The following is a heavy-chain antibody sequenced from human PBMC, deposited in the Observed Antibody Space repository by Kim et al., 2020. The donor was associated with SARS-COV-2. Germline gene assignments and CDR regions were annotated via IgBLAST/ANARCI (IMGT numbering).Heavy chain of an antibody. J-gene: IGHJ4*02. V-gene: IGHV1-18*03. Sequence: NTKYAQKLQGRVTMTTDTSTSTAYMELRSLRSDDMAVYYCAREIRSSIDYWGQGTLVTVSS. CDR3: AREIRSSIDY. D-gene: IGHD6-6*01. CDR2: NT.